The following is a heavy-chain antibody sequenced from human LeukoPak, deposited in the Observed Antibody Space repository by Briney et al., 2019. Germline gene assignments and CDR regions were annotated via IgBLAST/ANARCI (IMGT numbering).Heavy chain of an antibody. J-gene: IGHJ4*02. D-gene: IGHD2-2*01. V-gene: IGHV5-51*01. CDR1: GYSFTSYW. CDR3: ARHGGYCSSSSCYAPFDY. Sequence: GESLKISCKGSGYSFTSYWIAWVRQMPGKGLEWMGIIHPGDSDTRYSPSFQGQVTISADESINTAYLQWSSLKASDTAIYYCARHGGYCSSSSCYAPFDYWGRGTLVTVSS. CDR2: IHPGDSDT.